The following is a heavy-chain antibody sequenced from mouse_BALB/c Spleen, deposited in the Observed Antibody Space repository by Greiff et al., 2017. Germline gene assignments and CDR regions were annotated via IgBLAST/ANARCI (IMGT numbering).Heavy chain of an antibody. CDR3: ARSGLYRYETWFAY. CDR1: GYTFTNYW. J-gene: IGHJ3*01. CDR2: IYPGGGYT. V-gene: IGHV1-63*02. D-gene: IGHD2-14*01. Sequence: QVQLKESGAELVRPGTSVKMSCKAAGYTFTNYWIGWVKQRPGHGLEWIGDIYPGGGYTNYNEKFKGKATLTADTSSSTAYMQLSSLTSEDSAIYYCARSGLYRYETWFAYWGQGTLVTVSA.